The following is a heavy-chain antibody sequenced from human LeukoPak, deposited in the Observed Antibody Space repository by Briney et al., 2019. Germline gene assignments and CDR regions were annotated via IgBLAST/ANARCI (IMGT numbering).Heavy chain of an antibody. CDR3: ANSLYSYGPVGTLYFDY. CDR2: IIPIFGTA. D-gene: IGHD5-18*01. CDR1: GGTFSSYA. J-gene: IGHJ4*02. Sequence: SVKVSCKASGGTFSSYAISWVRQAPGQGLEWMGGIIPIFGTANYAQKFQGRVTITTDESTSTAYKELSSLRSEDTAVYYCANSLYSYGPVGTLYFDYWGQGTLVTVSS. V-gene: IGHV1-69*05.